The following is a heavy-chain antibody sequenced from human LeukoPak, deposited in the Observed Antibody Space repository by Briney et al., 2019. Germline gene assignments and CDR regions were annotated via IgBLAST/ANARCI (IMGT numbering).Heavy chain of an antibody. Sequence: PGGSLRLSCAASGFTFSSYAMSWVRQAPGKGLEWVSAISGSGGSTYYADSVKGRFTISRDNSKNTLYLQMNSLRAEDTAVYYCAKDPSGSSGYYYAPYFDYWGQGTLVTVSS. D-gene: IGHD3-22*01. CDR1: GFTFSSYA. V-gene: IGHV3-23*01. CDR2: ISGSGGST. J-gene: IGHJ4*02. CDR3: AKDPSGSSGYYYAPYFDY.